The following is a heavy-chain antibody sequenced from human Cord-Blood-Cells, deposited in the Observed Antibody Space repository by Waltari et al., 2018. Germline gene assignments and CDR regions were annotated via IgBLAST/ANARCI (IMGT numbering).Heavy chain of an antibody. CDR1: GYTFTGYY. Sequence: AEVKKPGASVKVSCKASGYTFTGYYRHWVRQAPGQGLEWMGWINPNRVTERTVDTSISTAYMELSRLRSDDTAVYYCASGYCSSTSCFHLDYWGQGTLVTVSS. CDR3: ASGYCSSTSCFHLDY. D-gene: IGHD2-2*01. CDR2: INPNR. J-gene: IGHJ4*02. V-gene: IGHV1-2*02.